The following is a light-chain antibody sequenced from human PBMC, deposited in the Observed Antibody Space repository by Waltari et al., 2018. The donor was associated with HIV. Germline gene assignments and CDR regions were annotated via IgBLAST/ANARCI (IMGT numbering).Light chain of an antibody. J-gene: IGLJ2*01. CDR3: SSYARNSPWL. Sequence: QSVLTQPASVSGAPGHSITISCTGTASDFGAYNYVSWYQQLPGKAPKLVIYDVTQRPSGISHRFSGSRSGTTASLTISGLQAEDEADYYCSSYARNSPWLFGGGTKLTVL. V-gene: IGLV2-14*03. CDR1: ASDFGAYNY. CDR2: DVT.